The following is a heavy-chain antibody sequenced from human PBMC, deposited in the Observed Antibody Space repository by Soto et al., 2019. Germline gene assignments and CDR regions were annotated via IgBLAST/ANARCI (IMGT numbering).Heavy chain of an antibody. CDR1: GGTFISYA. J-gene: IGHJ6*02. CDR3: ARSQGSSTSLAIYYYYYYGMDV. CDR2: IIPISGTA. D-gene: IGHD2-2*01. V-gene: IGHV1-69*01. Sequence: QVQLVQSGAEVTKPGSSVKVSCKASGGTFISYAISWVRQAPGQGLEWMGGIIPISGTANYAQKFQGRVTITADESTSTAYMELSSLRSEDTAVYYCARSQGSSTSLAIYYYYYYGMDVWGQGTTVTVSS.